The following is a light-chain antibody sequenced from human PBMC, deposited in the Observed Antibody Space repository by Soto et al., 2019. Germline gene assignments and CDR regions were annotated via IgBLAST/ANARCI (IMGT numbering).Light chain of an antibody. Sequence: ETVMTQSPGTLSLSPGERATLSCRASQSVSSGYLAWYQQKPGQAPRLLIFGASNRATGIPDRFTGSGSGTDFTLTISRLEPEDFAVYYCQQYGNSRWTFGQGTKVEIK. CDR3: QQYGNSRWT. V-gene: IGKV3-20*01. CDR2: GAS. CDR1: QSVSSGY. J-gene: IGKJ1*01.